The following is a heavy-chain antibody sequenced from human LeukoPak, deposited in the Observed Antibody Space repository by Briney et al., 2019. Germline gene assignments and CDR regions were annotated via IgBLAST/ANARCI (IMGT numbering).Heavy chain of an antibody. CDR2: ISSNGGST. CDR1: GFNFSNYP. Sequence: PGGSLRLSCAASGFNFSNYPMHWVRQAPGTGLEYVSVISSNGGSTYYANSVKGRFTISRDNSKNTLYLQMGSLRVEDMAVYYCARSSSTTNYYYGMDVWGQGTTVTVSS. CDR3: ARSSSTTNYYYGMDV. D-gene: IGHD2-2*01. J-gene: IGHJ6*02. V-gene: IGHV3-64*01.